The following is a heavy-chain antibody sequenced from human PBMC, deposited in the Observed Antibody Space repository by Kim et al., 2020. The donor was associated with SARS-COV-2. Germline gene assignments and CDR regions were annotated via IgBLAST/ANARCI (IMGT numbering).Heavy chain of an antibody. D-gene: IGHD6-19*01. CDR1: GFTFSSYD. Sequence: GGSLRLSCAASGFTFSSYDMHWVRQATGKGLEWVSAIGTAGDTYYPGSVKGRFTISRENAKNSLYLQMNSLRAGDTAVYDCARGLSRAVAGLLSLYYFDYWGQGTLVTVSS. J-gene: IGHJ4*02. V-gene: IGHV3-13*04. CDR2: IGTAGDT. CDR3: ARGLSRAVAGLLSLYYFDY.